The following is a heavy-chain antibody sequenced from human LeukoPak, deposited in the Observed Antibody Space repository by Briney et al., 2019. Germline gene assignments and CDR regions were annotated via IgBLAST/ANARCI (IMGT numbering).Heavy chain of an antibody. CDR3: AKGGKWDVTPFDY. D-gene: IGHD1-26*01. Sequence: GGSLRLSCAASGFTFSTYAMGWVRQAPGKGLEWVSTISGGGGSTYYADSVKGRFTISRDNSKNTLYLQVNSLRAEDTAVYYCAKGGKWDVTPFDYWGQETLVTVSS. V-gene: IGHV3-23*01. J-gene: IGHJ4*02. CDR2: ISGGGGST. CDR1: GFTFSTYA.